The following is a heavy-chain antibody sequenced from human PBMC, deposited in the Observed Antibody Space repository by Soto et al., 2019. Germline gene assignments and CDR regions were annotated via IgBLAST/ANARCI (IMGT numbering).Heavy chain of an antibody. J-gene: IGHJ4*02. CDR1: SDSIAGENW. Sequence: QVQLQESGPGLVKPSETLSLTCTVSSDSIAGENWWSWVRQPPGLGLEWIGEVFHTGGTNYNPSLKRRVTMEVDKSKNQFSLKLISANAADTAVYYCARVFSSGSGWMYYFDFWGQGTLVSVSS. D-gene: IGHD6-19*01. V-gene: IGHV4-4*02. CDR3: ARVFSSGSGWMYYFDF. CDR2: VFHTGGT.